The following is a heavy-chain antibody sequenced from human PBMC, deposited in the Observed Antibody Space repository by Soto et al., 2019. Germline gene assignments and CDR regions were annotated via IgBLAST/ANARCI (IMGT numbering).Heavy chain of an antibody. CDR2: ISGSGGST. J-gene: IGHJ4*02. V-gene: IGHV3-23*01. D-gene: IGHD2-15*01. CDR1: GFTFSNYA. Sequence: PGGSLKISCAASGFTFSNYAMSWVRQARGKGLEWVAAISGSGGSTYYAASVKGRFAISRDNSKNTLYLQMNSLGAEDTAVYYCATSNSEYCSGHGCYYFAYWGWGTLVTV. CDR3: ATSNSEYCSGHGCYYFAY.